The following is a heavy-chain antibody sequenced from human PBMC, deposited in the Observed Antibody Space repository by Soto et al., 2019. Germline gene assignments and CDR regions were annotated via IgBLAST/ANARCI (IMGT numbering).Heavy chain of an antibody. CDR3: ARDLGGDHNDYVSGRYLSWFDP. CDR2: INAGDGNT. V-gene: IGHV1-3*01. CDR1: GYTFTSYG. D-gene: IGHD3-10*01. Sequence: ASVKVSCKASGYTFTSYGIHWVRQAPGQGLEWMGWINAGDGNTKYSQKFQGRVTITRDTSASTAYMELSSLRSEDTAVYYCARDLGGDHNDYVSGRYLSWFDPWGQGTLVTVSS. J-gene: IGHJ5*02.